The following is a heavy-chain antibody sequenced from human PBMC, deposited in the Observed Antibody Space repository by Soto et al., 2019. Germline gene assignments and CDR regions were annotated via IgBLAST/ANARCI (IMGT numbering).Heavy chain of an antibody. CDR2: ISRDGNVQ. Sequence: QVQLVESGGGVVQPGRSLRLSCAASGFTFSSSGMHWVRQAPGKGLEWVAVISRDGNVQYYAESVKGRFTISRDNSKNTLYLQMVSLGPEDTAAYYCTGEVASGNWGQGTLVTVSS. D-gene: IGHD2-8*02. J-gene: IGHJ4*02. CDR3: TGEVASGN. CDR1: GFTFSSSG. V-gene: IGHV3-30*03.